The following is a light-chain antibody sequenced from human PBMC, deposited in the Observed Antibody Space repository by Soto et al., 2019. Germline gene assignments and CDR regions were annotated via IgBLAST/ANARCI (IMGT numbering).Light chain of an antibody. Sequence: IKMTQSPSSLSASVGDRVTITCRASQSIKNYLNWYQQKPGKAPKLLIYAASGLQSGVPSRLSGSGSGTDFTLTISSLQPEDFATYYCQQTYSTPYTFGQGTSLEIK. CDR3: QQTYSTPYT. CDR2: AAS. V-gene: IGKV1-39*01. J-gene: IGKJ2*01. CDR1: QSIKNY.